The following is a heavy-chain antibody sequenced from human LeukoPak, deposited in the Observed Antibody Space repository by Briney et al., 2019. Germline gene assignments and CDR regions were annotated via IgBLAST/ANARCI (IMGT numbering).Heavy chain of an antibody. CDR3: TPVMVEDRGF. CDR2: IKSNNDGGTT. CDR1: GFIFNKAW. J-gene: IGHJ4*02. D-gene: IGHD2-21*01. V-gene: IGHV3-15*01. Sequence: PGGSVRLSCAASGFIFNKAWMNWVRQAPGKGPEWVGRIKSNNDGGTTDYASPVEGRFIISRDDSKNTIYLQMNRLIIDDTAIYYCTPVMVEDRGFWGQGTLVTVSS.